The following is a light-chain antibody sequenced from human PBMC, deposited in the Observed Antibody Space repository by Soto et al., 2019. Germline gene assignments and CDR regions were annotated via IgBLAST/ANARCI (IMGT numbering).Light chain of an antibody. CDR1: SGHSNYA. Sequence: QLVLTQSPSASASLGASVKLTCTLSSGHSNYAIAWHQQQSEKGPRYLMKLNSDGSHSKGDGLPDRFSGSSSGAERYLTISSLLSEDEADYYCQTGRSGLVVFGGGTKLTVL. V-gene: IGLV4-69*01. J-gene: IGLJ2*01. CDR2: LNSDGSH. CDR3: QTGRSGLVV.